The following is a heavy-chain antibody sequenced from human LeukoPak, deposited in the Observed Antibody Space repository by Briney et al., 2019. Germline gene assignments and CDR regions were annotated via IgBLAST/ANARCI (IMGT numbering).Heavy chain of an antibody. CDR2: INHSGST. CDR1: GGSFSGYY. D-gene: IGHD6-13*01. Sequence: PSETLSLTCGVNGGSFSGYYWNWIRQTPGKGLEWIGEINHSGSTNYNPSLKRRVTISVDTSQKQFSLRLTSVTAADTAVYHCARGRYLTTLGGAAAGFLDSWGQGTLVTVSS. J-gene: IGHJ4*02. V-gene: IGHV4-34*01. CDR3: ARGRYLTTLGGAAAGFLDS.